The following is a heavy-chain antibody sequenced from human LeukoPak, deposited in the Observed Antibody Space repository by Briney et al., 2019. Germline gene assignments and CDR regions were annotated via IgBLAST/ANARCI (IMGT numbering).Heavy chain of an antibody. D-gene: IGHD4-11*01. V-gene: IGHV1-69*01. CDR1: GGTFSSYA. J-gene: IGHJ4*02. CDR3: ARVHLVTYYFDY. Sequence: ASVKVSCKASGGTFSSYAISWVRQAPGQGLEWMGGIIPIFGTANYAQKFQGRVTITADESTSTAYMELSSLGSEDTAVYYCARVHLVTYYFDYWGQGTLVTVSS. CDR2: IIPIFGTA.